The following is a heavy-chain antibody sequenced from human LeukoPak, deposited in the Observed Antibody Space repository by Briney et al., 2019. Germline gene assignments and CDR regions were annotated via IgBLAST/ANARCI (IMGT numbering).Heavy chain of an antibody. V-gene: IGHV4-30-2*02. J-gene: IGHJ1*01. CDR2: IFHSGST. CDR3: ARSGNQAIFGVGGSPEYFQH. Sequence: SETLSLTCIVSGGSISSDDCYWSWIRQPPGKALEWIGYIFHSGSTSYNPSLKSRVTISVDRSKNQFSLKLSSVTAADTAVYYCARSGNQAIFGVGGSPEYFQHWGQGTLVTVSS. CDR1: GGSISSDDCY. D-gene: IGHD3-3*01.